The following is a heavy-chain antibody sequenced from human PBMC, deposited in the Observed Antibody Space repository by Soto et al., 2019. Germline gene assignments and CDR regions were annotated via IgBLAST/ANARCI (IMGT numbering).Heavy chain of an antibody. CDR1: GYTLTNYG. CDR2: ISAYNGHA. V-gene: IGHV1-18*01. CDR3: AREGYCSSSMCYGGYYYMDV. Sequence: QVQLVQSGGEVKNPGASVKVSCKAFGYTLTNYGSSWVRQAPGQGLEWMGWISAYNGHANYAQKFQGRVRLTKARPTNTAYMELRSLGSDDTAEYYCAREGYCSSSMCYGGYYYMDVWGKGTTVTVS. D-gene: IGHD2-2*01. J-gene: IGHJ6*03.